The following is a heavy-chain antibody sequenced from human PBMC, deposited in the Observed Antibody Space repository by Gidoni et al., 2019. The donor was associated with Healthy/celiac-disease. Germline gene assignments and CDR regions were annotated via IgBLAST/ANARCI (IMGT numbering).Heavy chain of an antibody. Sequence: QVQLVESGGGVFQPGRSLSLSCAASGFTFSSYAMHWVRQAPGKGLEWGAVISYDGSNKYYADSVKGRFTISRDNSKNTLYLQMNSLRAEDTAVYYCARDLDGSGELANYYYYGMDVWGQGTTVTVSS. D-gene: IGHD3-10*01. CDR1: GFTFSSYA. J-gene: IGHJ6*02. CDR2: ISYDGSNK. V-gene: IGHV3-30-3*01. CDR3: ARDLDGSGELANYYYYGMDV.